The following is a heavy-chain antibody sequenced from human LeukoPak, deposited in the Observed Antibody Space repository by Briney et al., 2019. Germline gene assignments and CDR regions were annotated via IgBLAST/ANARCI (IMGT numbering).Heavy chain of an antibody. J-gene: IGHJ6*03. V-gene: IGHV4-59*11. CDR1: GGSISSHY. CDR2: IYYSGST. CDR3: ARDAYYYMDV. Sequence: SETLSLTCTVSGGSISSHYWSWIRQPPGKGLEWIGYIYYSGSTNYNPSLKSRVTISVDTSKNQFSLKLSSVTAADTAVYYCARDAYYYMDVWSKGTTVTVSS.